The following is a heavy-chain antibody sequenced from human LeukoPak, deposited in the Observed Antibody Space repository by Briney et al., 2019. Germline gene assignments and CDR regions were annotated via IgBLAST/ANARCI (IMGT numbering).Heavy chain of an antibody. Sequence: GGSLRLSCAASGFTFSSYAMHWVRQAPGKGLEWVAVISYDGSNKYYADSVKGRFTISRDNSKNTLYQQMNSLRAEDTAVYYCARDSPISCSGGSCQNWFDPWGQGTLVTVSS. J-gene: IGHJ5*02. CDR3: ARDSPISCSGGSCQNWFDP. V-gene: IGHV3-30-3*01. CDR2: ISYDGSNK. CDR1: GFTFSSYA. D-gene: IGHD2-15*01.